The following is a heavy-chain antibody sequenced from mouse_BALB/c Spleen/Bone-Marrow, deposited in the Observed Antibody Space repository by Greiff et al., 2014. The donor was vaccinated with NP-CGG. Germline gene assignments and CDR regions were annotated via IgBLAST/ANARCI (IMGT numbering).Heavy chain of an antibody. Sequence: QVQLQQSGPELVKPGASVKMSCKASGYTFTDYIISWVKQRVGQGLEWIGEIYPGTGSTYYNEKFKGKATLTADKSSNIAYMQLSSLTSEDSAVYFCAGRKNVWFAYWGQGTPVTVSA. CDR2: IYPGTGST. V-gene: IGHV1-77*01. J-gene: IGHJ3*01. CDR1: GYTFTDYI. CDR3: AGRKNVWFAY.